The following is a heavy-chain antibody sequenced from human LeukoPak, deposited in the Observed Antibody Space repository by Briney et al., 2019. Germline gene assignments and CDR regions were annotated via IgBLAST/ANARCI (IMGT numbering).Heavy chain of an antibody. CDR3: ARDRGHGCSSTCCYDLDY. V-gene: IGHV1-69*13. Sequence: ASVKVSCKASGGTFSSYAISWVRQAPGQGLEWMGGIIPIFGTANYAQKFQGRVTITADESTSTAYMELSSLRSEDTAVYYCARDRGHGCSSTCCYDLDYWGQGTLVTVSS. CDR1: GGTFSSYA. CDR2: IIPIFGTA. J-gene: IGHJ4*02. D-gene: IGHD2-2*01.